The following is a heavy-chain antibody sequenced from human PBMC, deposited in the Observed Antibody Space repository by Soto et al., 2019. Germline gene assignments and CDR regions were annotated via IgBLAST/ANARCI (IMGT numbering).Heavy chain of an antibody. V-gene: IGHV1-2*02. CDR2: INPNSGGT. D-gene: IGHD6-13*01. CDR1: GYTFTGYY. CDR3: ARDKLAAAGTPLYYYYYGMDV. Sequence: ASVKVSCKASGYTFTGYYMHWVRQAPGQGLEWMGWINPNSGGTNYAQKFQGRVTMTRDTSISTAYMELSRLRSDDTAVYYCARDKLAAAGTPLYYYYYGMDVWGQGTTVTVSS. J-gene: IGHJ6*02.